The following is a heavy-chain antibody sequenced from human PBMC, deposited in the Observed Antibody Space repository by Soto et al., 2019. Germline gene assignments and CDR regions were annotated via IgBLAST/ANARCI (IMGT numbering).Heavy chain of an antibody. Sequence: GGSLRLSCAASGFTFSSYGMHWVRQAPGKGLEWVAVISYDGSNKYYADSVKGRFTISRDNSKNTLYLQMNSLRAEDTAVYYCAKDHNVLWFGTHLDYWGQGTLVTVSS. CDR1: GFTFSSYG. D-gene: IGHD3-10*01. CDR3: AKDHNVLWFGTHLDY. J-gene: IGHJ4*02. CDR2: ISYDGSNK. V-gene: IGHV3-30*18.